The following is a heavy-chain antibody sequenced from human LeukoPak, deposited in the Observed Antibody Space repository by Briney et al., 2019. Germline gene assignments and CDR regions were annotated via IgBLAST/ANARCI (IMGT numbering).Heavy chain of an antibody. J-gene: IGHJ3*02. V-gene: IGHV1-46*01. CDR1: GYTFTSYY. D-gene: IGHD3-22*01. CDR2: INPSGGST. Sequence: ASVKVSCKASGYTFTSYYMHWVRQAPGQGLEWMGIINPSGGSTSYAQKFQGRVTMTRDTSTSTVYMEVSSLRSEDTAVYYCARDRYGWGYYYDSSGMGVPGAFDIWGQGTMVTVSS. CDR3: ARDRYGWGYYYDSSGMGVPGAFDI.